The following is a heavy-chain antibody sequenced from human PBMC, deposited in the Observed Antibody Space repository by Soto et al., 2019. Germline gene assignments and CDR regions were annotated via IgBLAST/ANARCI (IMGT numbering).Heavy chain of an antibody. J-gene: IGHJ4*02. CDR3: ARSPRSGAYFDY. Sequence: RGESLKISCQCSGYTFSNFWIAWVRQLPGKGLEWMGIIYPGDYETRYSPSFHGKVTISADRSIGTAYLQWSSLEASDSAFYFCARSPRSGAYFDYWGQGALVTVSS. D-gene: IGHD6-25*01. CDR1: GYTFSNFW. CDR2: IYPGDYET. V-gene: IGHV5-51*01.